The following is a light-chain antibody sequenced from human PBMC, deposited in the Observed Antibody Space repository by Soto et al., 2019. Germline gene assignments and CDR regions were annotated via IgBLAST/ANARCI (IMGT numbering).Light chain of an antibody. CDR1: NSDVGSYNL. J-gene: IGLJ2*01. CDR2: EGS. V-gene: IGLV2-23*01. Sequence: QSVLTQPASVSASPGQSITISCTGTNSDVGSYNLVSWYQQHPGKPPKLMIYEGSKRPSGVSNRFSGSKSGNTASLTISGLQAEDEADYYCCSYAGSNTFVVFGGGTKLTVL. CDR3: CSYAGSNTFVV.